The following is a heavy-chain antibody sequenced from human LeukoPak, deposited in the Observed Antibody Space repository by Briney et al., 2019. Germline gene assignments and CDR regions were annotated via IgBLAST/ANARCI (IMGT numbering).Heavy chain of an antibody. CDR3: ARVSTGWYHYFDS. Sequence: SETLSLTCSVSGTSITWGYYWGWIRQPPGKGLEWIGHKYYSGSTYYNPSLKSRVSISVDTTIYQFSLNLSSVTAADTAVYYCARVSTGWYHYFDSWGQGTLVTVSS. V-gene: IGHV4-38-2*02. J-gene: IGHJ4*02. CDR2: KYYSGST. D-gene: IGHD6-19*01. CDR1: GTSITWGYY.